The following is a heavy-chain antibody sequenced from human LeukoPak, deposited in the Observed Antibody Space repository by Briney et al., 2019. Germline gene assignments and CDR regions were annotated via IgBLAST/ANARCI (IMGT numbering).Heavy chain of an antibody. Sequence: SETLSLTCTVSGYSISSGYDWGWIRQAPGKRLEWLGSISQSGSTYDNPSLKSRVTLSVDTSKNQFSLKLSSVTAADTAVYYCARARYYYYYYMDVWGKGTTVTVSS. V-gene: IGHV4-38-2*02. J-gene: IGHJ6*03. D-gene: IGHD1-14*01. CDR1: GYSISSGYD. CDR2: ISQSGST. CDR3: ARARYYYYYYMDV.